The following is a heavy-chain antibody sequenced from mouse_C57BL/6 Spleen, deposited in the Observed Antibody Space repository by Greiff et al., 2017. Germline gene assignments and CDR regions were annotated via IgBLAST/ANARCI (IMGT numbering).Heavy chain of an antibody. CDR3: ARSAIYYDYDEVDYIDY. J-gene: IGHJ2*01. CDR2: IHPNSGST. D-gene: IGHD2-4*01. CDR1: GYTFTSYW. V-gene: IGHV1-64*01. Sequence: QVQLQQPGAELVKPGASVKLSCKASGYTFTSYWMHWVKQRPGQGLEWIGMIHPNSGSTNYNEKFKSKATLTVDKSSSTAYMQLSSLTSEDSAVYYCARSAIYYDYDEVDYIDYWGQGTTLKVSS.